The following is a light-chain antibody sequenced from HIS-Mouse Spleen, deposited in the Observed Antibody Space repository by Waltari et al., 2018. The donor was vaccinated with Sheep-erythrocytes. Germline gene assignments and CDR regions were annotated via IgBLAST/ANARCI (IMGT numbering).Light chain of an antibody. CDR1: SSDVGGYHY. V-gene: IGLV2-14*03. CDR2: DVI. Sequence: PGQSITISCTGTSSDVGGYHYVSWYQQHPGKAPKLMIYDVINRPSGVSNRFSGSKSGNTASLTISGLQAEDEADYYCSSYTSSSTLVVFGGGTKLTVL. CDR3: SSYTSSSTLVV. J-gene: IGLJ2*01.